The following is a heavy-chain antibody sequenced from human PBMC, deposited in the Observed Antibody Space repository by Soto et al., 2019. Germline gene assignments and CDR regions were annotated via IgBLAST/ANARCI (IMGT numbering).Heavy chain of an antibody. CDR1: GGTFRSYP. D-gene: IGHD4-17*01. J-gene: IGHJ4*02. Sequence: SVKLSCQSSGGTFRSYPISWLRQAPGQGLEWMGRIIPILGIANYAQKFQGRVTITADKSTSTAYMELSSLRSEDTAVYYCARDTPGSTVTTPLDYWGQGTLVTVSS. CDR3: ARDTPGSTVTTPLDY. V-gene: IGHV1-69*04. CDR2: IIPILGIA.